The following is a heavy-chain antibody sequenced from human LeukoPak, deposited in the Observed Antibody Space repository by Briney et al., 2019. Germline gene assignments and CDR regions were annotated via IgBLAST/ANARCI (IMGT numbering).Heavy chain of an antibody. CDR1: GFTFSSYS. V-gene: IGHV3-21*01. D-gene: IGHD1/OR15-1a*01. Sequence: GGSLRLSCAASGFTFSSYSMNWVRQAPGKGLEWVSSISSSSSYIYYADSVKGRFTISRDNAKNSLYLQMNSLRAEDTAVYYCARNKKSRMVVDYMDVWGKGTTVTVSS. CDR3: ARNKKSRMVVDYMDV. CDR2: ISSSSSYI. J-gene: IGHJ6*03.